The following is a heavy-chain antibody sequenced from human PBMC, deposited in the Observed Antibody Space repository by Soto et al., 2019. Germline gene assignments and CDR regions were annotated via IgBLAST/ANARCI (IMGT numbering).Heavy chain of an antibody. CDR3: ATDSSGYSYFDY. CDR2: INAGNGNT. V-gene: IGHV1-3*01. Sequence: ASVKVSCKASGYTFTSYAMHWVRQAPGQRLEWMGWINAGNGNTKYSQKFQGRVTITRDTSASTAYMELSSPRSEDTAVYYCATDSSGYSYFDYWGQGTLVTVSS. J-gene: IGHJ4*02. CDR1: GYTFTSYA. D-gene: IGHD3-22*01.